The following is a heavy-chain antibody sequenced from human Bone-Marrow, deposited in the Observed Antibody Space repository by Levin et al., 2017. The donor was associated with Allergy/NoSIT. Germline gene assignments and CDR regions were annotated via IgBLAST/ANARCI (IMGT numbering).Heavy chain of an antibody. CDR1: GYSIISGHY. CDR3: ARDHVDLEAAVHQYYFDF. Sequence: SETLSLMCTVSGYSIISGHYWGWIRQPPGKGLEWIGSMFHKGTAYYNPSLKSRATISMDTSRNQLSLKLSSVTAADTAVYYCARDHVDLEAAVHQYYFDFWGQGTPITVSS. V-gene: IGHV4-38-2*02. CDR2: MFHKGTA. D-gene: IGHD5-12*01. J-gene: IGHJ4*02.